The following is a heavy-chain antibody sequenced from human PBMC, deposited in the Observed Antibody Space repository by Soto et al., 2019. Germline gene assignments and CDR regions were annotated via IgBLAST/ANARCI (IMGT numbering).Heavy chain of an antibody. V-gene: IGHV5-51*01. Sequence: PGESLKISCKGSGYSFTSYWIGWVRQMPGKGLEWMGIIYPSDSDTKYSPSFQGQVTISADKSISTAYLQWSGLKASDTAMYYCARHTGNPYGSSSAYFAYWGQGTLVTVSS. J-gene: IGHJ4*02. CDR3: ARHTGNPYGSSSAYFAY. CDR2: IYPSDSDT. CDR1: GYSFTSYW. D-gene: IGHD6-6*01.